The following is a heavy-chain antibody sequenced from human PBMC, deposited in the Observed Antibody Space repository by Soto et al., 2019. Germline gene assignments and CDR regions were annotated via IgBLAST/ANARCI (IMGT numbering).Heavy chain of an antibody. CDR1: GGSISSYY. J-gene: IGHJ5*02. Sequence: SETLSLTCTVSGGSISSYYWSWIRQPPGKGLEWIGYIYYSGSTNYNPSLKSRVTISVDTSKNQFSLKLSSVTAADTAVYYCAGSRLYNWNVRQLGLNWFDPWGQGTLVTVSS. V-gene: IGHV4-59*01. CDR2: IYYSGST. CDR3: AGSRLYNWNVRQLGLNWFDP. D-gene: IGHD1-20*01.